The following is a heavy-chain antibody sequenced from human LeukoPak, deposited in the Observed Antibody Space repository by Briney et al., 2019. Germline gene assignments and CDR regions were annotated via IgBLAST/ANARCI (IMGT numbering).Heavy chain of an antibody. CDR3: ATDGGSSSYGVDY. Sequence: ASVKVCCKVAGSSLSGLPMQWVRQSPSKGLEWMGGFDPDDGETTYAQQFQGRLTMTEDTSADTAYMELSSLSSEDTAVYYCATDGGSSSYGVDYWGQGTVVTVSS. V-gene: IGHV1-24*01. J-gene: IGHJ4*02. D-gene: IGHD2-2*01. CDR1: GSSLSGLP. CDR2: FDPDDGET.